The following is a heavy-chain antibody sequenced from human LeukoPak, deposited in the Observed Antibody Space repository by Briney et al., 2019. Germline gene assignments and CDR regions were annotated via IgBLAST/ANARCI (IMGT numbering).Heavy chain of an antibody. J-gene: IGHJ1*01. D-gene: IGHD3-10*01. V-gene: IGHV3-66*01. Sequence: PGGSLRLSCDVSGFTVSNNFMGWVRQTPEKGLEWVSLIYSGGTTYYADSVTGRFTVSRDNSKNTLHLQMNSLRAEDTAVYYCARDTDYYGSGRHGYFDHWGQGTLVIVSS. CDR1: GFTVSNNF. CDR3: ARDTDYYGSGRHGYFDH. CDR2: IYSGGTT.